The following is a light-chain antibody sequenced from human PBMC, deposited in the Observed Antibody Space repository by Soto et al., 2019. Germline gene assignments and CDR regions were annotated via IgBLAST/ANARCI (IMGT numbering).Light chain of an antibody. CDR3: QHYGSSRT. J-gene: IGKJ1*01. CDR1: QSVASGY. CDR2: GAS. V-gene: IGKV3-20*01. Sequence: EIVLTQSPGNLSLSPGERATLSCRATQSVASGYFAWYQQKPGQAPRLLIYGASTRATGIPDRFSGSGSGTDFTLTISRLEPEDFAVYYCQHYGSSRTFGQGTKVEIK.